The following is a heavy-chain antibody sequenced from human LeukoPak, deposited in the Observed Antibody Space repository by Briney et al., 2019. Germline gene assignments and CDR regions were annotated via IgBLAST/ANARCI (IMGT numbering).Heavy chain of an antibody. CDR2: IYPGDSDT. D-gene: IGHD6-6*01. Sequence: GEPLKISCKGFGYRFTSYWSGWVRQLPGKGLEWMGIIYPGDSDTRYSPSFQGQVIISADKSISTAYLQLHSPKASDTAMYYCARRSSGFDPWGQGTLVTVSS. CDR3: ARRSSGFDP. CDR1: GYRFTSYW. V-gene: IGHV5-51*01. J-gene: IGHJ5*02.